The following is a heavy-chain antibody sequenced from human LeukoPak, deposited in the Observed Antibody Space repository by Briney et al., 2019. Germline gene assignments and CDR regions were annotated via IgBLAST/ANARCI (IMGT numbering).Heavy chain of an antibody. Sequence: GGSLTLSCAASGFTFSTYGMHWVRQAPGKGLEWVAFIRSDGSNKYYADSVKGRFTISRDNSKDTLYLQRNSLRAEDTAVFYCAKDSNYVPFDYWGQGTLVTVSS. V-gene: IGHV3-30*02. J-gene: IGHJ4*02. CDR3: AKDSNYVPFDY. D-gene: IGHD4-11*01. CDR2: IRSDGSNK. CDR1: GFTFSTYG.